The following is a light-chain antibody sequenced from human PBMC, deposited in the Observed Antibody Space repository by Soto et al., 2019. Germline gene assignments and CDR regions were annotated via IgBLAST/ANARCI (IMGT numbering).Light chain of an antibody. Sequence: DIQMTQSPSSLSASVGDRVTISCRASQDISNWLSWCQQKPGKAPKLLIFNASHLGTGVPSRFSGSGYGTDFTFTISGLQPEDFSTYYCQQFDDLPYTFGQGTKLEI. CDR3: QQFDDLPYT. J-gene: IGKJ2*01. CDR2: NAS. V-gene: IGKV1-33*01. CDR1: QDISNW.